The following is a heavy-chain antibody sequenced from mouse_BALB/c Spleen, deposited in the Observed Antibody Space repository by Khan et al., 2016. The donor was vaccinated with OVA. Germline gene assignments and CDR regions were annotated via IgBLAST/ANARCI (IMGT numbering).Heavy chain of an antibody. D-gene: IGHD1-2*01. J-gene: IGHJ3*01. CDR3: SRSGYGSFAF. Sequence: VQLQQSGPELVKPGASVKISCKASGYTFTDYNMDWVKQSHGKRLEWLGYIYPNDGGSGYNQKFKTKATLTVDISSSTAYMELRSLTSEDSAIYYCSRSGYGSFAFWGQGTLVTVST. V-gene: IGHV1S29*02. CDR1: GYTFTDYN. CDR2: IYPNDGGS.